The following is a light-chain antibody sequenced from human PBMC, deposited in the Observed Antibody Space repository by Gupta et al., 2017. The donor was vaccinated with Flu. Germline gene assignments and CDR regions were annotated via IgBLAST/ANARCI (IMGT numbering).Light chain of an antibody. Sequence: SNIGSNTVNWYQQFPETAPKLLIYTNNQRPSGVPDRFSGSKSGTSGSLAISGLQSEDEADYYCASWDDGLNGWVFGGGTKLTVL. V-gene: IGLV1-44*01. CDR3: ASWDDGLNGWV. CDR1: SNIGSNT. J-gene: IGLJ2*01. CDR2: TNN.